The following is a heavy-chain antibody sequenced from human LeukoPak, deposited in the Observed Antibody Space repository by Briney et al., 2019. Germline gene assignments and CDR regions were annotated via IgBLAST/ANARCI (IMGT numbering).Heavy chain of an antibody. V-gene: IGHV4-30-4*01. CDR2: MYYSGST. Sequence: SETLSLTCTVSGGSISSGDYYWSWIRQPPGKGLEWIAYMYYSGSTYYNPSLKSRVTMSADTSKNQLSLKLSSVTAADTVVYYCARPYYYDSRIDPWGQGILVIVSS. J-gene: IGHJ5*02. CDR1: GGSISSGDYY. D-gene: IGHD3-22*01. CDR3: ARPYYYDSRIDP.